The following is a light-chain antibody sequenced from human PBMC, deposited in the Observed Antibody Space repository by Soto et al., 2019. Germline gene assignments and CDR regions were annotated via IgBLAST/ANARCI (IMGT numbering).Light chain of an antibody. CDR2: GNS. V-gene: IGLV1-40*01. CDR3: QSYDSSLSGYVV. CDR1: SSNIGGGYD. J-gene: IGLJ2*01. Sequence: QSVLTQPPSVSGAPGQRVTISCTGSSSNIGGGYDVHWYQQVPGTAPKLLIYGNSNRPSGVPDRFSGSKSGTSASLAITGLQAEDEADYYCQSYDSSLSGYVVFGGGTKLTVL.